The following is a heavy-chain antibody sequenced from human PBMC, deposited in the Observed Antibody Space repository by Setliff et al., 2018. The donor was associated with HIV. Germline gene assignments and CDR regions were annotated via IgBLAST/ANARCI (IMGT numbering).Heavy chain of an antibody. Sequence: SETLSLTCTVSGGSVGSGSYYWSWIRQSPGKGLEWIGYIYHYGSPNYNPSLQSRVTLSVDTSKNQFSLTLTSVTAADTAVYYCARGGRSDGYHIASWGQGILVTVSS. D-gene: IGHD2-15*01. J-gene: IGHJ4*02. CDR1: GGSVGSGSYY. V-gene: IGHV4-61*01. CDR3: ARGGRSDGYHIAS. CDR2: IYHYGSP.